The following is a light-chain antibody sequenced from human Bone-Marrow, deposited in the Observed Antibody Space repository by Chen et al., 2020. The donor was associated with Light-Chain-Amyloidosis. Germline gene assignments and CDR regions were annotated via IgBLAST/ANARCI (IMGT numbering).Light chain of an antibody. CDR3: QSADSSGTDAVI. CDR1: ALPTKY. J-gene: IGLJ2*01. V-gene: IGLV3-25*03. CDR2: RDT. Sequence: SYEMTQPPSVSVSSGQTARITCSGDALPTKYAYWYQQKPGQAPVLVIHRDTERPSWISGRVSGASSGTTATLNISGGQAEDEADYQCQSADSSGTDAVIFGGGTKLTVL.